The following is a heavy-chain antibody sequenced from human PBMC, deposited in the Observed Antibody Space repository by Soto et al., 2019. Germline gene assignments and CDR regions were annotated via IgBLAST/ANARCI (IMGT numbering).Heavy chain of an antibody. D-gene: IGHD6-6*01. J-gene: IGHJ6*02. CDR2: INHSGST. CDR1: GGSFSGYY. V-gene: IGHV4-34*01. CDR3: ARVPSIAARLGMDV. Sequence: PSETLSLTCAVYGGSFSGYYWSWIRQPPGKGLEWIGEINHSGSTNYNPSLKSRVTIPVDTSKNQFSLKLSSVTAADTAVYYCARVPSIAARLGMDVWGQGTTVTVSS.